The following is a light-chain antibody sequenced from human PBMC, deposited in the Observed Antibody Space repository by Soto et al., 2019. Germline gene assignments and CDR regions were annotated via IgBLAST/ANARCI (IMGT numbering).Light chain of an antibody. V-gene: IGLV2-14*01. J-gene: IGLJ2*01. Sequence: QSVLTHPSSVSRSPCKAITICRPRNNNDVGGYNYVSWYQQHPGKAPKLMIYDVSNRPSGVSNRFSGSKSGNTASLTISGLQAEDVADYYWSSYPCSSTVVFGGGTRVTV. CDR2: DVS. CDR3: SSYPCSSTVV. CDR1: NNDVGGYNY.